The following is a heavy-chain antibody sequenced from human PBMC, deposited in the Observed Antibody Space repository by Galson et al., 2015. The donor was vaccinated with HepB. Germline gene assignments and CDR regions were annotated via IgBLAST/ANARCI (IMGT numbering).Heavy chain of an antibody. V-gene: IGHV3-48*02. J-gene: IGHJ4*02. D-gene: IGHD3-10*01. Sequence: SLRLSCAASGFTFSTYSMNWVRQAPGEGLEWVSYISSSSGTIYYADSVKGRFTISRDNAKHSLYLQTNSLRDEDTAVYYCARTYGSGSSIDYWGQGTLVTVSS. CDR3: ARTYGSGSSIDY. CDR1: GFTFSTYS. CDR2: ISSSSGTI.